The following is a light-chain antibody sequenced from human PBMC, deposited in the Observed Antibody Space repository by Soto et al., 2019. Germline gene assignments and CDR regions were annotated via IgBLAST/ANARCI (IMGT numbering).Light chain of an antibody. J-gene: IGKJ4*01. CDR2: DAS. CDR1: QSVSSY. Sequence: EIVLTQSPGTLSLSPGERATLSCRASQSVSSYLAWYQQKPGQAPRLLIFDASNRATGIPARFSGSGSGTDFTLTISSLQAEDVAVYYCQQYCSTPLTFGGGTKVEIK. V-gene: IGKV3-11*01. CDR3: QQYCSTPLT.